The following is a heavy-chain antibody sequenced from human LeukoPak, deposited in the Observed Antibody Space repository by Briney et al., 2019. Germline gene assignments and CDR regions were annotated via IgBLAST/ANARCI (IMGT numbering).Heavy chain of an antibody. CDR3: ARDPDVLLWFGDLIGGNWFDP. J-gene: IGHJ5*02. V-gene: IGHV1-18*01. CDR1: GYTFTSYG. CDR2: ISAYNGNT. Sequence: ASVKVSCKASGYTFTSYGISWVRQAPGQGLEWMGWISAYNGNTNYAQKLQGRVTMTTDTSTSTAYMELRSLRSDDTAVYYCARDPDVLLWFGDLIGGNWFDPWGQGTLVTVSS. D-gene: IGHD3-10*01.